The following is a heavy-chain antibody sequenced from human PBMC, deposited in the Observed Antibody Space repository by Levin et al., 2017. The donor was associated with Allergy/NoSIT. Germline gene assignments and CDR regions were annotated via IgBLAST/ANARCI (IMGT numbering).Heavy chain of an antibody. J-gene: IGHJ6*03. CDR2: ISAYGSET. D-gene: IGHD3-10*02. Sequence: GGSLRLSCAASGFPFTTYTMSWVRQAPGKGLEWVASISAYGSETHYSESVKGRFTISKDNAKTSLYLQMNSLRAEDAGIYYCAGLFPQGYYYSLDVWGIGTTVTVSS. V-gene: IGHV3-21*01. CDR1: GFPFTTYT. CDR3: AGLFPQGYYYSLDV.